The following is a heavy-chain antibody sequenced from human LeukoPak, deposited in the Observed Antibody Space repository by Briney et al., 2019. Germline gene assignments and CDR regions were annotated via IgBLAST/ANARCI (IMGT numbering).Heavy chain of an antibody. Sequence: GASVKVSCTASGYTFTSYGISRVRQAPGQGLEWMGWISAYNGNTNYAQKLQGRVTMTTDTSTSTAYMELRSLRSDDTAVYYCARDFVWYVVVPAAHRFDYWGQGTLVTASS. CDR3: ARDFVWYVVVPAAHRFDY. CDR1: GYTFTSYG. J-gene: IGHJ4*02. D-gene: IGHD2-2*01. V-gene: IGHV1-18*01. CDR2: ISAYNGNT.